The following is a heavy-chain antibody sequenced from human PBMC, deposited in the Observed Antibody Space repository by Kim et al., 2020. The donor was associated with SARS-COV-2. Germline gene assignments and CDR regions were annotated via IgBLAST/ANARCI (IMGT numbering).Heavy chain of an antibody. CDR2: IHYSGST. V-gene: IGHV4-59*01. J-gene: IGHJ4*02. CDR3: VRVLGSRMSDY. Sequence: SETLSLTCTVSGGSISSYSWSWIRQPPGKGLEWIGYIHYSGSTNYDPSLKSRVTISLDTSKNQCSLKLTSVTAADTAVYYCVRVLGSRMSDYWGQGTLVTVSS. CDR1: GGSISSYS. D-gene: IGHD2-15*01.